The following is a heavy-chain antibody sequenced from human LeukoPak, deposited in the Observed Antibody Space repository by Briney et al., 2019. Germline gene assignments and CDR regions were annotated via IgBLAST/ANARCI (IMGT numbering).Heavy chain of an antibody. D-gene: IGHD3-22*01. J-gene: IGHJ4*02. CDR3: AKDFSHYDSSDTVVDY. V-gene: IGHV3-30*18. CDR1: GFTFSSYG. CDR2: ISYDGSNK. Sequence: PGGSLRLSCAASGFTFSSYGMHWVRQAPGKGLEWVAVISYDGSNKYYADSVKGRFTISRDNSKNTLYLQMNSLRAEDTAVYYCAKDFSHYDSSDTVVDYWGQGTLVTVSS.